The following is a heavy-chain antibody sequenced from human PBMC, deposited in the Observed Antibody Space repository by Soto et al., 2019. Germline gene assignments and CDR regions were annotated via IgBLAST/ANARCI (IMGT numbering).Heavy chain of an antibody. V-gene: IGHV1-18*01. CDR2: ISAYNGNT. J-gene: IGHJ6*03. D-gene: IGHD3-10*01. CDR1: GYTFTSYG. CDR3: ARLMAVSPNENYGSGSYYFYYYYYMDV. Sequence: ASVKVSCKASGYTFTSYGISWVRQAPGQGLEWMGWISAYNGNTNYAQKLQGRVTMTTDTSTSTAYMELRSLRSDDTAVYYCARLMAVSPNENYGSGSYYFYYYYYMDVWGKGTTVTVSS.